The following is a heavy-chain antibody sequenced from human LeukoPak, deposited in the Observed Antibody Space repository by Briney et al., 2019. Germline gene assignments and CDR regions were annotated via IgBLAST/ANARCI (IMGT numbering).Heavy chain of an antibody. D-gene: IGHD6-13*01. CDR2: IKQDGSEK. V-gene: IGHV3-7*01. CDR3: ARLCIAAAGTVHY. CDR1: W. J-gene: IGHJ4*02. Sequence: WWSWVRQAPGKGLEWVANIKQDGSEKYYVDSVKGRFTISRDNAKNSLYLQMNSLRAEDTAVYYCARLCIAAAGTVHYWGQGTLVTVSS.